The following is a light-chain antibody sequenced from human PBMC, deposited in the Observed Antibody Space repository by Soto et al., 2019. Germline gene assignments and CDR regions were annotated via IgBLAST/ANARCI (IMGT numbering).Light chain of an antibody. CDR2: EAS. V-gene: IGKV1D-12*01. J-gene: IGKJ5*01. Sequence: DIQMTQSPSSISASVGDRVTITCRASQGITNRLAWYQQKPGQAPTLLIYEASNLQSGVPSRISGSGSGTDFTLTISSLQTEDFANYYCQQANSFPITFGQGTRLE. CDR3: QQANSFPIT. CDR1: QGITNR.